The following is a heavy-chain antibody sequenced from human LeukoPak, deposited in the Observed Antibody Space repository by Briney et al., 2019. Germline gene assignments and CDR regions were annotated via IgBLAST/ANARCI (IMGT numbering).Heavy chain of an antibody. J-gene: IGHJ3*02. CDR2: ISGSGGNT. D-gene: IGHD3-22*01. V-gene: IGHV3-23*01. Sequence: PGGSLRLSCAASGFTFSNYAMSWVRQAPGKGLEWVSAISGSGGNTYYADSVKGRFTISRDNSKNTLYLQMNSLRAEDTAVYYCASTRIVVVTSMWGAFDIWGQGTMVTVSS. CDR1: GFTFSNYA. CDR3: ASTRIVVVTSMWGAFDI.